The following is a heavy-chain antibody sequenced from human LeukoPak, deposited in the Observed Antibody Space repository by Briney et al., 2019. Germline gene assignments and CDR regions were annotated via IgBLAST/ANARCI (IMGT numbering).Heavy chain of an antibody. D-gene: IGHD3-22*01. J-gene: IGHJ6*03. CDR3: ARGHYDSSGYYYVFSYYYMDV. CDR2: MNPNSGNT. CDR1: GYTFTSYD. V-gene: IGHV1-8*01. Sequence: ASVKVSCKASGYTFTSYDINWVRQATGQGLEWMGWMNPNSGNTGYAQKFQGRVTMTRNTSISTAYMELSSLRSEDTAVYYCARGHYDSSGYYYVFSYYYMDVWGKGTTVTVSS.